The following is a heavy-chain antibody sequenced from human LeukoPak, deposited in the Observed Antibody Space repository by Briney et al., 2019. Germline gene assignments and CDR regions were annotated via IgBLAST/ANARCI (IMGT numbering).Heavy chain of an antibody. Sequence: GGSLRLSCAASGFTFSSYGMHWVRQAPGKGLEWVAVISYDGSNKYYADSVKGRFTISRDNSKNTLYLQMNSLRAEDTAVYYCAKDRYGSGSYYYTPHFDYWGQGTLVTVSS. CDR3: AKDRYGSGSYYYTPHFDY. CDR2: ISYDGSNK. CDR1: GFTFSSYG. V-gene: IGHV3-30*18. D-gene: IGHD3-10*01. J-gene: IGHJ4*02.